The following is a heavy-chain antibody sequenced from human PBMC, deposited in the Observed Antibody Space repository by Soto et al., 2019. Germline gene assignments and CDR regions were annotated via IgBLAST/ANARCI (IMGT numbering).Heavy chain of an antibody. CDR2: IYYSGST. CDR1: GGSVSSGSYY. Sequence: QVQLQESGPGLVKPSETLSLTCTVSGGSVSSGSYYWSWIRQPPGKGLEWIGYIYYSGSTNYNPSLKSRVTISVDTSKNQFSLKLSSVTAADTAVYYCVREPEYSSSSYYFDYWGQGTLVTVSS. J-gene: IGHJ4*02. D-gene: IGHD6-6*01. V-gene: IGHV4-61*01. CDR3: VREPEYSSSSYYFDY.